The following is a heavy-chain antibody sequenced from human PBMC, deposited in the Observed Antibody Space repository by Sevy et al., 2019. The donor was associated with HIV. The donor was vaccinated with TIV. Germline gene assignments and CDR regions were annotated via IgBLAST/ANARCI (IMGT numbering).Heavy chain of an antibody. D-gene: IGHD3-10*01. J-gene: IGHJ4*02. V-gene: IGHV1-18*01. CDR2: ISTYNDDT. CDR3: ARDLPPLDYYGSGSYYTSDY. Sequence: ASVKVSCKASGYTFTSHGISWVRQAPGQGLEWVGWISTYNDDTKYAQKVQGRVTMTTDTSTTTVFMELRSLRSDDTAIYYRARDLPPLDYYGSGSYYTSDYWGQGTLVTVSS. CDR1: GYTFTSHG.